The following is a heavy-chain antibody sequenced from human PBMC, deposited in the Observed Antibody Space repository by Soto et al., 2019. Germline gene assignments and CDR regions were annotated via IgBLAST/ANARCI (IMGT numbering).Heavy chain of an antibody. V-gene: IGHV3-72*01. CDR2: SRNRVNTFST. CDR3: SSVDPRDQCPDC. Sequence: SADSEFTFSDENMEWVRQAPGKGLEWVGRSRNRVNTFSTAYAASVEGRFTISRDDSRNMLFLQINSLKTEDTVVYYCSSVDPRDQCPDCWGRGSMVSVSS. J-gene: IGHJ4*02. D-gene: IGHD2-2*01. CDR1: EFTFSDEN.